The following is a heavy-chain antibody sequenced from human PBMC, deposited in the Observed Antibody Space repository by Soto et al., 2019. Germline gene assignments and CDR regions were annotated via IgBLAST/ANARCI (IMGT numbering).Heavy chain of an antibody. V-gene: IGHV4-30-2*01. Sequence: QVVLQESGPGLVTPYQTLSLTCGVSGGSMSRGGQSWSWIRQPPGKGMECLGFIYYTGSTYYNQSIESRVTLSVDRSTNQFALNLTSVTAADTAMDFCARAPPGPSPRWDVWGQGTTVTVAS. D-gene: IGHD7-27*01. CDR3: ARAPPGPSPRWDV. J-gene: IGHJ6*02. CDR1: GGSMSRGGQS. CDR2: IYYTGST.